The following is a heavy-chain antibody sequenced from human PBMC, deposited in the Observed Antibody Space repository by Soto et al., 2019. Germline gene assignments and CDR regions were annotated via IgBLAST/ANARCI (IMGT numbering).Heavy chain of an antibody. J-gene: IGHJ6*02. CDR2: IYYSGST. CDR1: GGSISSGGYY. CDR3: ARDIARDYYYGMDV. D-gene: IGHD2-15*01. Sequence: SETLSLTCTVSGGSISSGGYYWSWIRQHPGKGLEWIGYIYYSGSTYYNTSLKSRVTISVDTSKKQFSLKLSSVTAADTAVYYCARDIARDYYYGMDVWGQGTTVTVSS. V-gene: IGHV4-31*03.